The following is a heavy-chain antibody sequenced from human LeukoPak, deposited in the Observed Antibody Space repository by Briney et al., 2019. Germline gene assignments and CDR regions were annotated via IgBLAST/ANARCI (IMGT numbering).Heavy chain of an antibody. CDR3: ARGYSDYYYFDS. CDR1: GCTFSRYW. D-gene: IGHD4-11*01. CDR2: RNTNGSRT. V-gene: IGHV3-74*01. J-gene: IGHJ4*02. Sequence: GGSLRLSCAASGCTFSRYWMHWGRQAPRKGLGWVSRRNTNGSRTNYADSAKGRFTISTDNTQRTLYLQMNSLRAEDTAVYYCARGYSDYYYFDSWGEGTLVTVSS.